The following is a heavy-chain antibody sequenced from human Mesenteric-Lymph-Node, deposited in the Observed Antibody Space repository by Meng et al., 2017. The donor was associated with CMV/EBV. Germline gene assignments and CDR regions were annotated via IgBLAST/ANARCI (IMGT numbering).Heavy chain of an antibody. Sequence: GESLKISCTASGFTFGDYAMSWVRQAPGKGLEWVGFIRSKAYGGTTEYAASVKGRFTISRDDSKSIDYLQMNSLKTEDTAVYFCTGDEWGGYCSSTSCQSYGMDVWGQGTTVTVSS. J-gene: IGHJ6*02. CDR3: TGDEWGGYCSSTSCQSYGMDV. V-gene: IGHV3-49*04. CDR2: IRSKAYGGTT. D-gene: IGHD2-2*01. CDR1: GFTFGDYA.